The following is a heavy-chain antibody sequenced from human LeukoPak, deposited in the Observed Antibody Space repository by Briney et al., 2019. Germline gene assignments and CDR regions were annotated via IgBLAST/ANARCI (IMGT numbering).Heavy chain of an antibody. D-gene: IGHD2-15*01. Sequence: GGSLRLSCAASGFTFSSYAMSWVRQAPGKGLEWVSALSGSGANTYYADSVKGRFTISRDNSKNTLYLQVNSLRAEDTAIYYCAKGVGCSGGTCYSGHGMDVWGQGTTVTVSS. CDR1: GFTFSSYA. J-gene: IGHJ6*02. V-gene: IGHV3-23*01. CDR2: LSGSGANT. CDR3: AKGVGCSGGTCYSGHGMDV.